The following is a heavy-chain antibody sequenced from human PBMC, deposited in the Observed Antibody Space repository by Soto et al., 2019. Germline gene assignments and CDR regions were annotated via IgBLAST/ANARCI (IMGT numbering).Heavy chain of an antibody. D-gene: IGHD6-13*01. J-gene: IGHJ4*02. CDR2: IYYSGSS. CDR1: GDSISSSTYY. V-gene: IGHV4-39*01. CDR3: ASSNSWQYYFDQ. Sequence: PSETLSLTCTISGDSISSSTYYWAWIRQPPGKGLEWIGSIYYSGSSYYNPSLKSRVTMSADTSKDQFSLSLSSVTAADTALYFCASSNSWQYYFDQWDQGTLVTVSS.